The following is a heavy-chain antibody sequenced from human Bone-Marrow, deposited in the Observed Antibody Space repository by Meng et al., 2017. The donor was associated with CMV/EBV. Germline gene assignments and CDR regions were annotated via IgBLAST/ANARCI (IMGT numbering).Heavy chain of an antibody. Sequence: GGSLRLSCAASGVTFDDYAMRWVRQAPGKGLEWVSGITCNSGSIGYADSVNGRFIISRDNAKHSLYLQMNSLRAEDTALYYCAKDMFPTTVISKPDNWGQGTLVTVSS. CDR2: ITCNSGSI. CDR1: GVTFDDYA. V-gene: IGHV3-9*01. J-gene: IGHJ4*01. CDR3: AKDMFPTTVISKPDN. D-gene: IGHD4-23*01.